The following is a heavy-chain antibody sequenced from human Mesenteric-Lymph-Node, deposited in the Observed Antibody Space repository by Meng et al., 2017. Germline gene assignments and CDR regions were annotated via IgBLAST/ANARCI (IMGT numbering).Heavy chain of an antibody. V-gene: IGHV2-5*01. CDR1: GFSLNTRGVG. Sequence: SGPTLVKPTQTLTLTCTFSGFSLNTRGVGVGWIRQPPGKALEWLALIYWNDDKRYSPSLKSRLTITKDTSKNQVVLTMTNMDPVDTATYYCAHRRIDKYCSGGSCYDYFDYWGQGTLVTVSS. CDR3: AHRRIDKYCSGGSCYDYFDY. J-gene: IGHJ4*02. D-gene: IGHD2-15*01. CDR2: IYWNDDK.